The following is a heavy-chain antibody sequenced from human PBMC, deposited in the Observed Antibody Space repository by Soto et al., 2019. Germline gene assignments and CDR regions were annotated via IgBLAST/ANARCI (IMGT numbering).Heavy chain of an antibody. CDR2: IWYDGSNK. Sequence: GGSLRLSCAASGFIFSSYAMHWVRQAPGKGLDWVAVIWYDGSNKYYADSVKGRFTISRDNSKNTLYLQMNSLRAEDTAVYYCARDDIVLVPAALSYYYYGMDVWGQGTTVTVSS. CDR3: ARDDIVLVPAALSYYYYGMDV. D-gene: IGHD2-2*01. CDR1: GFIFSSYA. V-gene: IGHV3-30*19. J-gene: IGHJ6*02.